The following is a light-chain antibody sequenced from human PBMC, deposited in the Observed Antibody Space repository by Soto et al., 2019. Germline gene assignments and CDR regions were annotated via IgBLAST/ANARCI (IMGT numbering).Light chain of an antibody. CDR3: QQYNNWPLT. V-gene: IGKV3-15*01. Sequence: EIVMTQSPATLSVFPGERATLSCRASQSVSSNLAWYPQKPGQAPRLLIYGASTRATGIPARFSGSGSGTEFTLTISSLHSEDFAVYYCQQYNNWPLTFGGGTKVEIK. CDR1: QSVSSN. CDR2: GAS. J-gene: IGKJ4*01.